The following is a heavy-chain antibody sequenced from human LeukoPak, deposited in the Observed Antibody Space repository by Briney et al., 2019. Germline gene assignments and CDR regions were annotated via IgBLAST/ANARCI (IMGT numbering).Heavy chain of an antibody. CDR3: ARGPTISETGYFDY. CDR2: VNHRGDT. D-gene: IGHD1-1*01. J-gene: IGHJ4*03. Sequence: SEPLSLTCAVYGGSFSAYYWSWIRQSPGKGLQWIAEVNHRGDTNYNPSVKGRVTISVDTSKNQFSLKVTSLTAADTAVYYCARGPTISETGYFDYWGQGTLVTVSS. CDR1: GGSFSAYY. V-gene: IGHV4-34*01.